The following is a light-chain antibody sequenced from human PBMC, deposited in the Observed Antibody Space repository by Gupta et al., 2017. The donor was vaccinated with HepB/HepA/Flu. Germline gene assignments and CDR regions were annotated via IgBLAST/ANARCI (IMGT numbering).Light chain of an antibody. J-gene: IGLJ1*01. CDR1: ISDVGGDNY. CDR3: SADTSSSNYV. CDR2: DVS. Sequence: QSTMTQPASVSGSPGQSLTISCTGTISDVGGDNYDSSYHHHAGEAHNLMIYDVSKRSAGVANRSSGSKAGNTASLTISGLQEEDEADYYCSADTSSSNYVFGTGTKVTVL. V-gene: IGLV2-14*03.